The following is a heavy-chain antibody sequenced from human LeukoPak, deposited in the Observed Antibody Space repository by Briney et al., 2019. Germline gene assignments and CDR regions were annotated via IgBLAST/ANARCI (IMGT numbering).Heavy chain of an antibody. CDR1: GFTFSSYA. CDR2: ISGSGGST. D-gene: IGHD5-12*01. V-gene: IGHV3-23*01. CDR3: AKDLGKWLPTMYYFDY. Sequence: PGGSLRLSCAASGFTFSSYAMSWVRQAPGKGLEWVSAISGSGGSTYYADSVKGRFTISRDNSKNTLYLQMNSLRAEDTAVYYCAKDLGKWLPTMYYFDYWGQGTLVTVSS. J-gene: IGHJ4*02.